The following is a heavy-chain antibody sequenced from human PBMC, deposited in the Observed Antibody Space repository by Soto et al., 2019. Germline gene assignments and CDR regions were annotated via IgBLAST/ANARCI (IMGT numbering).Heavy chain of an antibody. CDR3: ARDGSGIAARPFDY. J-gene: IGHJ4*02. Sequence: QVQLVESGGGVVQPGRSLRLSCAASGFTFSSYGMHWVRQAPGKGLEWVAVIWYDGSNKYYADSVKGRFTISRDNSKNTLYLQTNSLRAEDTAVYYCARDGSGIAARPFDYWVQGTLVTVSS. CDR1: GFTFSSYG. V-gene: IGHV3-33*01. CDR2: IWYDGSNK. D-gene: IGHD6-6*01.